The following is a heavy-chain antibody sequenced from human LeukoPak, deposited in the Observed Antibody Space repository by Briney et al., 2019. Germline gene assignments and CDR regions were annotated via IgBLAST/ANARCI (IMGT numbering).Heavy chain of an antibody. CDR1: GGSISSYY. J-gene: IGHJ6*02. Sequence: SETLSLTCTVSGGSISSYYWSWIRQPAGKGLEWIGRIYTSGSTNYNPSLKSRVTMSVDTSKNQFSLKLSSVTAADTAVYYCARGRGDFWSGYYYYYGMDVWGQGTTVTVSS. CDR2: IYTSGST. D-gene: IGHD3-3*01. V-gene: IGHV4-4*07. CDR3: ARGRGDFWSGYYYYYGMDV.